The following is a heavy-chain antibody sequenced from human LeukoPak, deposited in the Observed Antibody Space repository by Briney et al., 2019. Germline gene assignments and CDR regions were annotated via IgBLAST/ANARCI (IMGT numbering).Heavy chain of an antibody. D-gene: IGHD3-16*01. CDR1: GYSFTSYW. V-gene: IGHV5-51*01. J-gene: IGHJ6*04. Sequence: GESLKISCKGSGYSFTSYWIGWVRQMPGKGLEWMGIIYPGDSDTRYSPPFQGQVTISADKSISTAYLQWSSLKASDTAMYYCARAGYDYYYGMDVWGKGTTVTVSS. CDR2: IYPGDSDT. CDR3: ARAGYDYYYGMDV.